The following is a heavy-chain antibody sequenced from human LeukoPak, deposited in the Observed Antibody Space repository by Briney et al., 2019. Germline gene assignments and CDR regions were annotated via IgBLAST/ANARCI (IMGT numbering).Heavy chain of an antibody. CDR3: TRVSAGATDY. CDR2: IYYSGNT. J-gene: IGHJ4*02. CDR1: GGSISSTIYY. D-gene: IGHD1-26*01. Sequence: SETLSLTCTVSGGSISSTIYYWGRIRQPPGKGLEWIGSIYYSGNTYYNPSLKSRVARSVDTSKNQFSLKLISVTAADSAVYYCTRVSAGATDYWGQGTLVTVSS. V-gene: IGHV4-39*01.